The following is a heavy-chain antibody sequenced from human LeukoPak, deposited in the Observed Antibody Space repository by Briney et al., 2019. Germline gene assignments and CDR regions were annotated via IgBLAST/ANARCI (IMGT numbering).Heavy chain of an antibody. J-gene: IGHJ4*02. CDR2: ISGSGGGT. D-gene: IGHD6-19*01. CDR1: GFTFSSYG. Sequence: GRSLRLSCAASGFTFSSYGMHWVRQAPGKGLEWVSAISGSGGGTYYADSVKGRFTISRDNSKNTLYLQMNSLRAEDTAVYYCAKDPGYSSGWYTGFGDYWGQGTLVTVSS. V-gene: IGHV3-23*01. CDR3: AKDPGYSSGWYTGFGDY.